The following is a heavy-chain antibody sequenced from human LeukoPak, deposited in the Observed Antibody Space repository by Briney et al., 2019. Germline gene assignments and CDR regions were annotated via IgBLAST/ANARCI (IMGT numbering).Heavy chain of an antibody. CDR2: IYNSGGT. CDR1: GDSIRSYY. V-gene: IGHV4-4*09. Sequence: SETLSLTCTVSGDSIRSYYWSWIRQPPEKGLEWIGTIYNSGGTLYNPSLHSRVTMSLDNSKSQFSLKLSSVTAADTAVYYCARVSFYYYYYMDVWGKGTTVTVSS. CDR3: ARVSFYYYYYMDV. D-gene: IGHD4-23*01. J-gene: IGHJ6*03.